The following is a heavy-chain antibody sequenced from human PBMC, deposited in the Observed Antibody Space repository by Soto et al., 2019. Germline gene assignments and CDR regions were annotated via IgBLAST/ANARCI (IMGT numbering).Heavy chain of an antibody. Sequence: PXESLPLSCAASGFTFSSYWMSWVRQAAGKGLEWVANIKQDGSEKYYVDSVKGRFTISRDNAKNSLYLQMNSLRAEETAVYYCAREANLYYYDSSGYLLSGPFDYWGQGTLVTVSS. CDR2: IKQDGSEK. CDR3: AREANLYYYDSSGYLLSGPFDY. D-gene: IGHD3-22*01. J-gene: IGHJ4*02. CDR1: GFTFSSYW. V-gene: IGHV3-7*01.